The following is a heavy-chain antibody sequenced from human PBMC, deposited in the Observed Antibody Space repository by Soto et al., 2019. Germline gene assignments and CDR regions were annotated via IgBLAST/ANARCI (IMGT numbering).Heavy chain of an antibody. CDR3: ARGQRFSDCFDP. Sequence: QVHLQESCPGLVKPSETLSLTCSVSGGTISGYYWTWIRQPAGKGLEWIGRIYSSGNTKYNPSLQCRVTMSLDTSNNQFSLRLTSVTAADTAVYYCARGQRFSDCFDPWGQGTLVTVSS. D-gene: IGHD3-3*01. J-gene: IGHJ5*02. V-gene: IGHV4-4*07. CDR2: IYSSGNT. CDR1: GGTISGYY.